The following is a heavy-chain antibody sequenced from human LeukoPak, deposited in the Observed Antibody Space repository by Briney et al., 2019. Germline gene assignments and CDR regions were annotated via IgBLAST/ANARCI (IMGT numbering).Heavy chain of an antibody. CDR2: ISGSGGTT. CDR3: AKDAFCTSTNCYASYFDY. CDR1: GFTFSSSA. J-gene: IGHJ4*02. D-gene: IGHD2-2*01. Sequence: PGGSLRLSCAASGFTFSSSAMSWVRQAPGKGLEWVSAISGSGGTTHYADSVKGRFTISRDRSKNTLYLQMHSLRAEDTAVYYCAKDAFCTSTNCYASYFDYWGQGTLVTVSS. V-gene: IGHV3-23*01.